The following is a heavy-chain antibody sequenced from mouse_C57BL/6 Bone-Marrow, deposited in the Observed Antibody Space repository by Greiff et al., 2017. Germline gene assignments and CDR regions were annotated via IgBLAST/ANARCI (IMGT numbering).Heavy chain of an antibody. CDR1: GFSLTSYA. J-gene: IGHJ1*03. V-gene: IGHV2-9-1*01. CDR2: IWTGGGT. D-gene: IGHD2-5*01. CDR3: ARKGAYNRNYVDWYIDF. Sequence: VKLMESGPGLVAPSQSLSITCTVSGFSLTSYAISWVRQPPGKGLAWLGVIWTGGGTNYNSALKSRLSISKDNSKSQVFLKMNSLQTDDTDRYYCARKGAYNRNYVDWYIDFWGTGTTVTGSS.